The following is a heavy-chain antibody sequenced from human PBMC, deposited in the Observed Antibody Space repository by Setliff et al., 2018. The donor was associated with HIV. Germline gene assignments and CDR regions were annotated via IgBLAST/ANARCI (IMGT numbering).Heavy chain of an antibody. D-gene: IGHD3-22*01. Sequence: SETLSLTCAVYGGSFSGYYWSWIRQSPGKGLEWIGSIYHSGSTYYNPSLKSRVTISVDTSKNQFSLKLSSVTAADTAVYYCARDNYDSRGYFFGYWGQGTLVTVSS. CDR3: ARDNYDSRGYFFGY. CDR2: IYHSGST. V-gene: IGHV4-34*01. J-gene: IGHJ4*02. CDR1: GGSFSGYY.